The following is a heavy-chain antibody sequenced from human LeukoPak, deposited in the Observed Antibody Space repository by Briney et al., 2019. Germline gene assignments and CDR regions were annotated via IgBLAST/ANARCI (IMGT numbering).Heavy chain of an antibody. CDR1: GYSFTSYW. V-gene: IGHV5-51*01. CDR2: IYPGDSDT. J-gene: IGHJ6*02. CDR3: ARRYGFSHTYYGMDV. Sequence: GESLKISCKGSGYSFTSYWIGWVRQMPGKGLGWMGIIYPGDSDTRYSPSFQGQVTISADKSISTAYLQWSSLKASDTAMYYCARRYGFSHTYYGMDVWGQGTTVTVSS. D-gene: IGHD3/OR15-3a*01.